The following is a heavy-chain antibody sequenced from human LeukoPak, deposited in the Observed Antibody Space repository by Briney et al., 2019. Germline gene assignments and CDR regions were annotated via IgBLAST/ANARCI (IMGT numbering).Heavy chain of an antibody. Sequence: SETLSLTCTVSGGSISSGGYYWSWIRQPPGKGLEWIGYIYHSGSTYYNPSLKSRVTISVDRSKNQFSLKLSSVTAADTAVYYCAREGQLVFDYWGQGTLVTVSS. V-gene: IGHV4-30-2*01. J-gene: IGHJ4*02. D-gene: IGHD6-6*01. CDR2: IYHSGST. CDR1: GGSISSGGYY. CDR3: AREGQLVFDY.